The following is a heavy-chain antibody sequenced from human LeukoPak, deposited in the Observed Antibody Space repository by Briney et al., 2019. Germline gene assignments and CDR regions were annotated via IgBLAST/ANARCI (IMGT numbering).Heavy chain of an antibody. V-gene: IGHV3-66*01. J-gene: IGHJ4*02. CDR2: IYSGGTI. CDR1: GFTFSSYA. Sequence: GGSLRLSCAASGFTFSSYAMSWVRQAPGKGLEWVSVIYSGGTIYYADFVEDRFTISRDNSKNTLFLQMNSLRAEDTAVYYCARDVRLMDGGDWGQGTLVTVSS. D-gene: IGHD3-10*01. CDR3: ARDVRLMDGGD.